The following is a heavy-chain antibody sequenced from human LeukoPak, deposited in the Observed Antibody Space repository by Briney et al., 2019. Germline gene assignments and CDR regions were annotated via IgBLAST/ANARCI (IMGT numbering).Heavy chain of an antibody. D-gene: IGHD6-19*01. CDR3: ARDTVAAFYFMDV. CDR2: TSWNSSNI. J-gene: IGHJ6*03. Sequence: PGGSLRLSCAASGFTFDDYAMHWVSQAPGKGLEWVSGTSWNSSNIDFADSVKGRFTISRDNFKNTLYLQMNSLRAEDTAVYFCARDTVAAFYFMDVWGKGTTVTVSS. CDR1: GFTFDDYA. V-gene: IGHV3-9*01.